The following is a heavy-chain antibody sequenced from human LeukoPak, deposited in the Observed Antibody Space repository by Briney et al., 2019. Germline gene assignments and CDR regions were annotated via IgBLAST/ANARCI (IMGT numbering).Heavy chain of an antibody. J-gene: IGHJ3*02. Sequence: GASVKVSCKASGYTFTSYGISWVRQAPGQGLEWMGWISAYNGNTNYAQKLQGRVTMTTDTSTSTAYMELRSLRSDDTAVYYCVRPRNPQSYYYDSSGYYGVLDIWGQGTMVTVSS. V-gene: IGHV1-18*01. CDR3: VRPRNPQSYYYDSSGYYGVLDI. CDR2: ISAYNGNT. D-gene: IGHD3-22*01. CDR1: GYTFTSYG.